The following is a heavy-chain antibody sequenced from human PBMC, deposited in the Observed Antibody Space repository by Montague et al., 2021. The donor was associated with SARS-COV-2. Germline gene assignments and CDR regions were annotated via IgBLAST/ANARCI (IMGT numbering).Heavy chain of an antibody. J-gene: IGHJ4*02. V-gene: IGHV4-59*12. D-gene: IGHD1-20*01. CDR1: DDSISGYY. Sequence: SETLSLTCSINDDSISGYYWSWIRLPQAEGMEWNGFINYSGTSTYSSSLTSRVTITIDTSKKEFYLWLTSLTPADTAMYFCARASSFGIPGRFESWGQGSLVTVSS. CDR2: INYSGTS. CDR3: ARASSFGIPGRFES.